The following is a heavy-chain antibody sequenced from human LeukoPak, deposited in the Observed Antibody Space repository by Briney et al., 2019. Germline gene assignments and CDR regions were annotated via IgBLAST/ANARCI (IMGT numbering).Heavy chain of an antibody. V-gene: IGHV4-59*08. D-gene: IGHD5-18*01. CDR3: ARGRRYSYGYGY. Sequence: SETLSLTCTVSGGSISSYYWSWIRQPPGKGLEWIGYIYYSGSTYYNPSLKSRVTISVDTSKNQFSLKLSSVTAADTAVYYCARGRRYSYGYGYWGQGTLVTVSS. J-gene: IGHJ4*02. CDR1: GGSISSYY. CDR2: IYYSGST.